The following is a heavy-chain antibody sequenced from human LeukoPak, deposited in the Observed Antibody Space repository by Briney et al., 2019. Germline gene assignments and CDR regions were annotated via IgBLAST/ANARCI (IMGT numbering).Heavy chain of an antibody. V-gene: IGHV3-23*01. J-gene: IGHJ6*02. D-gene: IGHD6-19*01. CDR2: IDAGGGDT. Sequence: GGSLRLSCAASGFSFSTYAMTWVRQAPGKGLEWVASIDAGGGDTYHSDCVKGRFTISRDNSMNTLYLQMNSLRADDTAVYYCGKPAKYWLVRGNGVDVWGQGTTVTVSS. CDR3: GKPAKYWLVRGNGVDV. CDR1: GFSFSTYA.